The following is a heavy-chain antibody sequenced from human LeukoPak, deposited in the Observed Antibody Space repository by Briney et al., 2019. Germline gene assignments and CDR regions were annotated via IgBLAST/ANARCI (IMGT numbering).Heavy chain of an antibody. J-gene: IGHJ4*02. CDR1: GGSISSYY. CDR2: VYSSGST. Sequence: PSETLSLTCTVTGGSISSYYWSWIRQPAGKGLEWIGRVYSSGSTNYNPSLKSRVIMSVDTSKNLFSLNLSSVTATDTAVYYCAIERYTVPADYFDYWGQGTLVTVSS. V-gene: IGHV4-4*07. D-gene: IGHD4-17*01. CDR3: AIERYTVPADYFDY.